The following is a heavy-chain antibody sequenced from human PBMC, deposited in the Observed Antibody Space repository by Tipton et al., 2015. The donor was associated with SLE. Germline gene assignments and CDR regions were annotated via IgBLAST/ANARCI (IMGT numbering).Heavy chain of an antibody. CDR2: TTSDGSST. CDR3: VRATTGTRMDV. Sequence: GSLRLSCAASGFTFDDCAMHWVRQAPGKGLVWVSRTTSDGSSTIYADSVKGRFTISTDNAKNTLYLQMSSLRAEDTAVDYCVRATTGTRMDVWGQGTTVTVSS. J-gene: IGHJ6*02. D-gene: IGHD1-1*01. V-gene: IGHV3-74*01. CDR1: GFTFDDCA.